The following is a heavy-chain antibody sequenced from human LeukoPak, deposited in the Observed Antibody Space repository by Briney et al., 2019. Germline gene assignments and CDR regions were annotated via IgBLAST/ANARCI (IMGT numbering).Heavy chain of an antibody. V-gene: IGHV3-9*01. D-gene: IGHD6-13*01. CDR3: AKGSSSSWYGISDY. CDR2: ISWNSGSI. CDR1: GFTFDDYA. J-gene: IGHJ4*02. Sequence: PGRSLRLSCAASGFTFDDYAMHWVRQAPGKGLEWVSGISWNSGSIGYADSVKGRFTISRDNAKNSLYLQMNSLRAEDTALYYCAKGSSSSWYGISDYWGQGTLVTVSS.